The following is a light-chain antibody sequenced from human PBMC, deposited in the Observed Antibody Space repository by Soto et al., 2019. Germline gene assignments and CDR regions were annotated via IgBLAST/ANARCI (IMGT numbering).Light chain of an antibody. CDR1: HSVSSSY. CDR2: GAS. J-gene: IGKJ2*01. V-gene: IGKV3-20*01. Sequence: EIVLTQSPGTLSLSPGERATLSCRASHSVSSSYLAWYQQNPGRAPRLLIYGASSRATGIPDRFSGSGSGTDFTLTISRLEPEAFAVYYCQQYGSSPPYTFGQGTKLEIK. CDR3: QQYGSSPPYT.